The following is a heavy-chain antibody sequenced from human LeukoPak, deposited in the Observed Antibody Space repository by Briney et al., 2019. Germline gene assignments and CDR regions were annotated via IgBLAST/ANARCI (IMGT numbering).Heavy chain of an antibody. CDR1: GFTFSSYG. Sequence: SGGSLRFSCAASGFTFSSYGMSWVRQAPGKGLEWVSYISSSSNIMNYADSVKGRFTASRDNAKNSLYLQMNSLRAEDTAVYYCARGAQWPYWGQGTLVTVSS. D-gene: IGHD6-19*01. J-gene: IGHJ4*02. CDR2: ISSSSNIM. V-gene: IGHV3-48*01. CDR3: ARGAQWPY.